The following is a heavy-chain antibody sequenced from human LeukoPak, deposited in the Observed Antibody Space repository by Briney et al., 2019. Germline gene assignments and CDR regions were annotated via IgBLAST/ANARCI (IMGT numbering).Heavy chain of an antibody. V-gene: IGHV3-53*01. CDR2: IYSGGST. J-gene: IGHJ4*02. CDR3: AGSGYSGAAGLFDY. D-gene: IGHD5-12*01. CDR1: GFTFSNAW. Sequence: GGSLRLSCAASGFTFSNAWMSWVRQAPGKGLEWVSVIYSGGSTYYADSVKGRFTISRDNSKNTLYLQMNSLRAEDTAVYYCAGSGYSGAAGLFDYWGQGTLVTVSS.